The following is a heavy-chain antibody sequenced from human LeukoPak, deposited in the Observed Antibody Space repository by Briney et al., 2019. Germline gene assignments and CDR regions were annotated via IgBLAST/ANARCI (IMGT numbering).Heavy chain of an antibody. V-gene: IGHV3-7*01. J-gene: IGHJ5*02. CDR1: GITFTNYW. D-gene: IGHD2/OR15-2a*01. Sequence: GGSLRLSCAASGITFTNYWMIWVRQAPGKGLEWVANINEDGSQKYYVGSVEGRFTISRDNAKNSVFLQMNSLRAEDTAVYYCASSSNSSSSAWGQGTLVTVSS. CDR3: ASSSNSSSSA. CDR2: INEDGSQK.